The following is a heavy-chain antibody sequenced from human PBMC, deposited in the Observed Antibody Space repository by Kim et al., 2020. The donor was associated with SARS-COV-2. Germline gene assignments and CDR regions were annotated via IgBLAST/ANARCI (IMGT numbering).Heavy chain of an antibody. D-gene: IGHD2-2*01. CDR1: GGSISSSSYY. CDR3: ARPPTSCYGPWCDTADAFDI. CDR2: IYYSGST. J-gene: IGHJ3*02. Sequence: SETLSLTCTVSGGSISSSSYYWGWIRQPPGKGLEWIGSIYYSGSTYYNPSLKSRVTISVDTSKNQFSLKLSSVTAADTAVYYCARPPTSCYGPWCDTADAFDIWGQGTMVTVSS. V-gene: IGHV4-39*01.